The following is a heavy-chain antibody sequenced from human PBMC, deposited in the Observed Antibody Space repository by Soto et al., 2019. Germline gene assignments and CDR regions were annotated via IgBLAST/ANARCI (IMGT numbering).Heavy chain of an antibody. J-gene: IGHJ4*02. D-gene: IGHD1-26*01. V-gene: IGHV3-30-3*01. Sequence: QVQLVESGGGVVQPGRSLRLSCAASGFTFSSYAMHWVRQAPGKGLEWVAVISYDGSNKYYADSVKGRFTISRDNSKNTLYLQMNRLRAEDTGVYYCAREEPSGEGAYDYWGQGTLVTVSS. CDR1: GFTFSSYA. CDR3: AREEPSGEGAYDY. CDR2: ISYDGSNK.